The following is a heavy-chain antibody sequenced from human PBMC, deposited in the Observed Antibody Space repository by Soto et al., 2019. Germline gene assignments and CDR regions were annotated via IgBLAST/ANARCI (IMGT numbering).Heavy chain of an antibody. CDR3: STDSYSNLTVVRFSN. CDR2: IKSKIHGGTT. CDR1: VFTFSNAW. V-gene: IGHV3-15*07. J-gene: IGHJ4*01. D-gene: IGHD3-22*01. Sequence: PGGSLRLSCAASVFTFSNAWINWVRQAPGKGLEGVGRIKSKIHGGTTDFGAPVKGRFAISRDDSKNVADTEMNSRKIEGRAGYYCSTDSYSNLTVVRFSNGGHEIRFTASS.